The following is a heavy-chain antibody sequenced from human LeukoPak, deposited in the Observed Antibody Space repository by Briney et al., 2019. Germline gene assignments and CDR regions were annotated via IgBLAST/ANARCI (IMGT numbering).Heavy chain of an antibody. CDR1: GFTFSLYW. D-gene: IGHD2-21*02. Sequence: GRSLRLSYAASGFTFSLYWMHWVRQAPGKGLVWVSRINSDGSSIRYADSVKGRFTISRDSAKKTVYLQMNSLRVEDTAVYYCARGGCTDGNCYSGGYWGQGTLVTVSS. CDR2: INSDGSSI. CDR3: ARGGCTDGNCYSGGY. J-gene: IGHJ4*02. V-gene: IGHV3-74*01.